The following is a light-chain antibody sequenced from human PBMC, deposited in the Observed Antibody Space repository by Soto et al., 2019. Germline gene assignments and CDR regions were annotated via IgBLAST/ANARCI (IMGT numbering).Light chain of an antibody. Sequence: QSALTQPASVSGSPGQSITISCTGTSTDIGTYSRVSWYLQYPGKAPKLMIYDVTKRPSGVSNRFSGSKSGNTASLTISGLQAEDEAYYYCSSYTTSTSFILFGGGTKLTVL. V-gene: IGLV2-14*02. CDR1: STDIGTYSR. CDR2: DVT. CDR3: SSYTTSTSFIL. J-gene: IGLJ2*01.